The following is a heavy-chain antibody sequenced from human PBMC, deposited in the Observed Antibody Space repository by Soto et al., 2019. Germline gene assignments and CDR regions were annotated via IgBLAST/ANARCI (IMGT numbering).Heavy chain of an antibody. V-gene: IGHV1-2*02. CDR3: AKEMQRGMDV. J-gene: IGHJ6*02. CDR2: IYPNTGGT. Sequence: QVQLVQSGAEVKNPGASVQVSCKASGYTFSDYHMHWVRQAPGQGLEWMGWIYPNTGGTSYAQKFQGRVTMTRDTSIRTAYMELSRLRSDDTAVYYCAKEMQRGMDVWGQGTMVTVSS. CDR1: GYTFSDYH.